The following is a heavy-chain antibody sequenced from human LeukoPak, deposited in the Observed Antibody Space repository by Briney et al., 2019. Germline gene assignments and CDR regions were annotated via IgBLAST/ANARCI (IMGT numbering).Heavy chain of an antibody. D-gene: IGHD3-16*01. J-gene: IGHJ4*02. CDR3: AKDSYDYPWSYFDY. Sequence: GGSLRLSCAASGFTFSSYSMSWVRQAPGKGLEWVSAISGSGGSTYYADSVKGRFTISRDNSKNTLYLQMNSLRAEDTAVYYCAKDSYDYPWSYFDYWGQGTLVTVSS. V-gene: IGHV3-23*01. CDR1: GFTFSSYS. CDR2: ISGSGGST.